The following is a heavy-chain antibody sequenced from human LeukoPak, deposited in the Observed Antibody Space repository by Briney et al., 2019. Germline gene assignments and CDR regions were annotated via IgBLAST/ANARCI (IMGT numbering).Heavy chain of an antibody. CDR1: GGSISSYY. J-gene: IGHJ4*02. Sequence: SETLSLTYTVAGGSISSYYWSWIREPAGKGLEWIGRIYTSGSTNYNPSLKSRVTMSVDTSKNQFSLKLSSVTAADAAVYYCARGYYYDSSVGFDYWGQGTLVTVSS. V-gene: IGHV4-4*07. D-gene: IGHD3-22*01. CDR2: IYTSGST. CDR3: ARGYYYDSSVGFDY.